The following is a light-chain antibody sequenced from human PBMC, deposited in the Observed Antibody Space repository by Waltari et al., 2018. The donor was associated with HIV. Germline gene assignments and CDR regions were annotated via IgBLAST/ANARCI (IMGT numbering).Light chain of an antibody. CDR2: CAS. J-gene: IGKJ3*01. CDR3: HQYSDLPFT. Sequence: DIVMTQSPASLSVSPGESAPLSCSARQSRRPNLAWYQEKPGQAPRVLLYCASTRATGVPDRFSGSGSGTEFTLTSSCLQSEDFAVYYCHQYSDLPFTVGPGTKVDI. CDR1: QSRRPN. V-gene: IGKV3-15*01.